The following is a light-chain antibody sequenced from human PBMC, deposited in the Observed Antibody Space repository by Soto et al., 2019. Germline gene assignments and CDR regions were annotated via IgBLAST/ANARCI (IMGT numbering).Light chain of an antibody. J-gene: IGKJ4*01. CDR2: AAS. Sequence: DIQMTQSPSSLSASVGDRVTITCRASQGISNYLAWYQQKPGKVPKLLIYAASTLQSGVPSRFSGSGSGTDFTLAISSLQPEDVATYYCQKYNSAPRLTFGGGTKVDIK. CDR3: QKYNSAPRLT. CDR1: QGISNY. V-gene: IGKV1-27*01.